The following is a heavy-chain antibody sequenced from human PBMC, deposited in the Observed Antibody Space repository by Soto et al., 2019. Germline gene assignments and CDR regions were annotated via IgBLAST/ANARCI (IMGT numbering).Heavy chain of an antibody. D-gene: IGHD3-22*01. J-gene: IGHJ5*02. Sequence: KVLEWVLAISGSGGSTYYADSVKGRFTISRDNSKNTLYLQMNSLRAEDTAVYYFANTLYDSSGYTATVLDPWVQRTLVTVTS. V-gene: IGHV3-23*01. CDR2: ISGSGGST. CDR3: ANTLYDSSGYTATVLDP.